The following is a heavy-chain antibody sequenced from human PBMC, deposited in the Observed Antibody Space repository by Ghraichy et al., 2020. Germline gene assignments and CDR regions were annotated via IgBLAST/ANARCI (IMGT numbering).Heavy chain of an antibody. CDR1: GGTISSSSYY. CDR2: IHYSGST. D-gene: IGHD5-18*01. Sequence: SETLSLTCTVSGGTISSSSYYWGWIRQPPGKGLEWIGSIHYSGSTYYSPSLKSRVTISVDTSKNQFSLKLSSVTAADTAVYYCASPGYSYDHSFDYWGPGTLVTVSS. J-gene: IGHJ4*02. CDR3: ASPGYSYDHSFDY. V-gene: IGHV4-39*01.